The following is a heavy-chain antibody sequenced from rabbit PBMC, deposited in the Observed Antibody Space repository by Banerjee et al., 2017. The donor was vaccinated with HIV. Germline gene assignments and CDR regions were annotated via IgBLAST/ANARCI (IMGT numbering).Heavy chain of an antibody. V-gene: IGHV1S40*01. CDR1: GFDLSSYYY. CDR3: ARSQWLSLNL. D-gene: IGHD4-1*01. Sequence: QSLEESGGDLVKPGASLTLTCTASGFDLSSYYYMCWVRQAPGKGLEWIACIYVGSSGGTWYASWAKGRFTISKTSSTTVTLQMTGLTAADTAIYFCARSQWLSLNLWGPGTLVTVS. CDR2: IYVGSSGGT. J-gene: IGHJ4*01.